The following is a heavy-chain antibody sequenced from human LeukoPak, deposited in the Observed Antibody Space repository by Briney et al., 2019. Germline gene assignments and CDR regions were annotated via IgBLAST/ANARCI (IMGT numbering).Heavy chain of an antibody. J-gene: IGHJ3*02. CDR3: ARGDVAFDI. D-gene: IGHD3-16*01. V-gene: IGHV5-51*01. CDR2: IYPDDSDT. CDR1: GYSFTNYW. Sequence: GESLKISCKGSGYSFTNYWIGWVRQMSGKGPEWMGIIYPDDSDTRYSPSFQGQVTISADKSIRTAYLQWSSLKASDTAMYYCARGDVAFDIWGQGTIVTVSS.